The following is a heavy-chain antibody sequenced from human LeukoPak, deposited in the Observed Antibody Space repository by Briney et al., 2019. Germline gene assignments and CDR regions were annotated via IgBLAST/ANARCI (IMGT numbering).Heavy chain of an antibody. V-gene: IGHV1-2*02. CDR1: GYTFTGYY. D-gene: IGHD4-17*01. Sequence: ASVKVSCKASGYTFTGYYMHWVRQAPGQGLEWMGWINPNNGGTNYAQKFQGRVTMTRDTSISTAYMELSRLRSEDTAVYYCATPDYGDWGYAFDIWGQGTMVTVSS. CDR2: INPNNGGT. CDR3: ATPDYGDWGYAFDI. J-gene: IGHJ3*02.